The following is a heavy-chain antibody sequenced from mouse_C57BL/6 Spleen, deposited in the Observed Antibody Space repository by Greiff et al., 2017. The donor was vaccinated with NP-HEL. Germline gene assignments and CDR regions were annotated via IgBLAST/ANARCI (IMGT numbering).Heavy chain of an antibody. D-gene: IGHD1-1*01. J-gene: IGHJ2*01. CDR3: AITTVIAPGY. CDR1: GYTFTSYW. V-gene: IGHV1-69*01. CDR2: IDPSDSYT. Sequence: VQLQQPGAELVMPGASVKLSCKASGYTFTSYWMHWVKQRPGQGLEWIGEIDPSDSYTNYNQKFKGKSTLTVDKSSSTAYMQLISLTSEDSAVYYCAITTVIAPGYWGQGTTLTVSS.